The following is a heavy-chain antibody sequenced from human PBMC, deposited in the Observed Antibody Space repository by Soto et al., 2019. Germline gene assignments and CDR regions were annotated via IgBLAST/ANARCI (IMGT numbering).Heavy chain of an antibody. Sequence: QVQLVQSGAEVKKPGSSVKVSCKASGGTFSSYAISWVRQAPGQGLEWMGGIIPIFGTANYAQKFQGRVTITADESTSTAYMELSSLRAEDTAVYYCARVSSIAARCEYNGFDPWGQGPLVTVSS. CDR1: GGTFSSYA. V-gene: IGHV1-69*01. CDR2: IIPIFGTA. J-gene: IGHJ5*02. D-gene: IGHD6-6*01. CDR3: ARVSSIAARCEYNGFDP.